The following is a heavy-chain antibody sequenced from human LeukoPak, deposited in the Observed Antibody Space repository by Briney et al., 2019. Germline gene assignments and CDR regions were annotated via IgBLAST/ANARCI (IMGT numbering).Heavy chain of an antibody. CDR2: IKSKTEGGTT. D-gene: IGHD2-2*03. CDR3: TTVGYCGSTSCSTFDP. V-gene: IGHV3-15*01. CDR1: GFTFSNAW. Sequence: GGSLRLSCAASGFTFSNAWMSWVRQAPGKGLEWVGRIKSKTEGGTTDYAAPVKARFTISRDDSKNTLFLQMNSLKTEDTAVYYCTTVGYCGSTSCSTFDPWGQGTLVTVSS. J-gene: IGHJ5*02.